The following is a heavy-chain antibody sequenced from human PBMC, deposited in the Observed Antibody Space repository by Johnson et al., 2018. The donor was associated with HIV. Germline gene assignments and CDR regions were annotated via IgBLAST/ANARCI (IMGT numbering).Heavy chain of an antibody. V-gene: IGHV3-43D*03. D-gene: IGHD6-13*01. Sequence: VESGGVVVQPGGSLRLSCAASGFTFDDYAMHWVRQAPGKGLEWVSLISWDGGSTYYADSVKGQFTISRDNSKNSLYLQMNSLRADDTAVYYCAKGGEVWYGAFDFWGQGTMAIVSS. CDR3: AKGGEVWYGAFDF. CDR2: ISWDGGST. CDR1: GFTFDDYA. J-gene: IGHJ3*01.